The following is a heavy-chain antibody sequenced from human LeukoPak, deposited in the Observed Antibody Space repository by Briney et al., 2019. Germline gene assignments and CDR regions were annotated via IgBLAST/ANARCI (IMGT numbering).Heavy chain of an antibody. Sequence: GASVTVSCKTSGYTFTNYYVHWVRQAPGQGLEWTGWISAYNGNTNYAQKLLGRVTMTTDTSTSTAYMELRSLRSDDTAVHYCTREQLLPRLDDAFDIWGQGTMVTVSS. D-gene: IGHD1-26*01. V-gene: IGHV1-18*04. CDR1: GYTFTNYY. J-gene: IGHJ3*02. CDR3: TREQLLPRLDDAFDI. CDR2: ISAYNGNT.